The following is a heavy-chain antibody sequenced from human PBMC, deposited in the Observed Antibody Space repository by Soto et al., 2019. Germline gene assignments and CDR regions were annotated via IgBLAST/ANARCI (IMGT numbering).Heavy chain of an antibody. D-gene: IGHD6-6*01. CDR3: ARDKGEYSSSSRWFDP. Sequence: SETLSLTCTVSGGSISSYYWSWIRQPAGKGLEWIGRIYTSGSTNYNPSLKSRVTMSVDTSKNQFSLKLSSVTAADTAVYYCARDKGEYSSSSRWFDPWGQGTLVTVSS. CDR1: GGSISSYY. J-gene: IGHJ5*02. CDR2: IYTSGST. V-gene: IGHV4-4*07.